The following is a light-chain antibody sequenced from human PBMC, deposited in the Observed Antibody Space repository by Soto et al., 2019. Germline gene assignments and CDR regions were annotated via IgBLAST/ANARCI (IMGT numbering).Light chain of an antibody. CDR3: QQRSDWPST. Sequence: EIVLTQSPATLSLSPGERATLSCRASQRVSSYLAWYQQKPGQAPRLLIYDASNRATGIPARFSGSGSGTDLTLTISSLEPDDFAVYYCQQRSDWPSTFGGGTKVQIK. V-gene: IGKV3-11*01. CDR2: DAS. J-gene: IGKJ4*02. CDR1: QRVSSY.